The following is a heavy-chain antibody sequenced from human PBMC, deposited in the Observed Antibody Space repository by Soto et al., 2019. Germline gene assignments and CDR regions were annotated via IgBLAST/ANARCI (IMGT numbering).Heavy chain of an antibody. CDR3: TRYLFGVRAFDV. CDR1: GFTFGDHA. D-gene: IGHD3-10*01. CDR2: IRSKASGGTT. Sequence: EVQLVESGGDLVQPGRSLRLSCRTSGFTFGDHAMSWLRQAPGKGLEWISFIRSKASGGTTEYAASVKGRFSISRDDSTNIAYLQMNSLTTEDTAVYYCTRYLFGVRAFDVWGQGTMVIVSS. V-gene: IGHV3-49*03. J-gene: IGHJ3*01.